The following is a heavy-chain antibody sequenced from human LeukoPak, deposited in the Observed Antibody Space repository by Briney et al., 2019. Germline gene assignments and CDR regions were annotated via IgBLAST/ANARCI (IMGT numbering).Heavy chain of an antibody. CDR2: IYHSGST. CDR1: GVSITTYY. V-gene: IGHV4-59*08. D-gene: IGHD3-10*01. Sequence: SETLSLTCTVSGVSITTYYWSWIRQPPGKGLEWIGYIYHSGSTNYNPSLKSRVTISVDTSKNQFSLKLSSVTAADTAVYFCARSTMVRGERLGKIDYWGQGTLVTVSS. CDR3: ARSTMVRGERLGKIDY. J-gene: IGHJ4*02.